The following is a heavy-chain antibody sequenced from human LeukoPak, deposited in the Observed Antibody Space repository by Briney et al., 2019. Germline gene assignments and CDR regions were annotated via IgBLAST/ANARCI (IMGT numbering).Heavy chain of an antibody. J-gene: IGHJ6*03. D-gene: IGHD2-2*01. CDR2: IYTSGTA. CDR1: GGSISNYY. Sequence: SETLSLTCTVSGGSISNYYWSWVRQPPGKGLEWIGRIYTSGTADYNPSLKSRVTMSVDTSKNQFSLRLSSVTVAVTAVSYCASVYQVTYYYYYYMDGWLKERTVSDSS. CDR3: ASVYQVTYYYYYYMDG. V-gene: IGHV4-4*07.